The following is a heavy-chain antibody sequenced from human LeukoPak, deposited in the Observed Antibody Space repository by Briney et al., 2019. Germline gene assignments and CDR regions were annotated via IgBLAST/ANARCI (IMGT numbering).Heavy chain of an antibody. V-gene: IGHV1-69*04. D-gene: IGHD1-26*01. CDR1: GGTFSSYA. J-gene: IGHJ4*02. CDR2: IIPILGIA. Sequence: SVKVSFKASGGTFSSYAISWVRQAPGQGLEWMGRIIPILGIANYAQKFQGRVTITADKSTSTAYMELSSLRSEDTAVYYCVRWAGGSYSYDYWGQGTLVTVSS. CDR3: VRWAGGSYSYDY.